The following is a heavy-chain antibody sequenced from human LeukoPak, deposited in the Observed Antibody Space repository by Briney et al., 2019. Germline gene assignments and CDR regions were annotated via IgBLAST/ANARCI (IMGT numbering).Heavy chain of an antibody. J-gene: IGHJ5*02. CDR1: GFTFSSYG. CDR3: ATSVDYAFDH. CDR2: ISISGDST. D-gene: IGHD4-17*01. Sequence: GGSLRLSCAASGFTFSSYGMSWVRQAPGKGLEWVSGISISGDSTYYADSVKGRFTISRDNAKNSLYLQMNSLRAEDTAVYYCATSVDYAFDHWGQGTLVTVSS. V-gene: IGHV3-23*01.